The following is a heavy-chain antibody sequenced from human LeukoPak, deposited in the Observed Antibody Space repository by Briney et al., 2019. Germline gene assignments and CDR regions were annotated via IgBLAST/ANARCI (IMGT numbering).Heavy chain of an antibody. V-gene: IGHV3-49*03. D-gene: IGHD2-2*01. CDR3: TRDIVVVPAAMRAYYYGMDV. CDR2: IRSKAYGGTT. Sequence: GGSLRLSCTASGFTFGDYAMSWFRQAPGKGLEWVGFIRSKAYGGTTEYAASVKGRFTISRDDSKSIAYLQMNSLKTEDTAVYYCTRDIVVVPAAMRAYYYGMDVRGQGTTVTVSS. J-gene: IGHJ6*02. CDR1: GFTFGDYA.